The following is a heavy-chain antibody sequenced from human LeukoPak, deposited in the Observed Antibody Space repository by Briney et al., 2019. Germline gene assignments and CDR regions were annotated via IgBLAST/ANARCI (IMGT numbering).Heavy chain of an antibody. CDR3: ASTFYGDSPPY. J-gene: IGHJ4*02. Sequence: GGSLRLSCAASGFTFRDYYTSWVRQAPGKGLEWVSVIYSGGSTYYADSVKGRFTISRDNSKNTLYLQMNSLRAEDTAVYYCASTFYGDSPPYWGQGTLVTVSS. D-gene: IGHD4-17*01. CDR2: IYSGGST. CDR1: GFTFRDYY. V-gene: IGHV3-66*01.